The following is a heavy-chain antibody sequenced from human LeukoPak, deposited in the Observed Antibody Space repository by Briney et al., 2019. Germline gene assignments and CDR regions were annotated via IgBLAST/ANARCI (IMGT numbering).Heavy chain of an antibody. J-gene: IGHJ4*02. Sequence: SETLSLTCAVSGGSISSSSYYWGWIRQPPGKGLEWIGTVYYGGNTYYNPSLKSRVTISVDTSKNRFSLRLTSVTAADTAVYYCAREYDYDNSGFYWGYWGQGTLVTVSS. CDR1: GGSISSSSYY. CDR3: AREYDYDNSGFYWGY. D-gene: IGHD3-22*01. CDR2: VYYGGNT. V-gene: IGHV4-39*07.